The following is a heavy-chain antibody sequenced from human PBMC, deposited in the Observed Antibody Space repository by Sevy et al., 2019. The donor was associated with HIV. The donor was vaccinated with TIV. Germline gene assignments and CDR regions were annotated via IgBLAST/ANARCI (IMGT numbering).Heavy chain of an antibody. Sequence: SLRLSCAASGFTFSSYAMHWVRQAPGKGLEWMAVISYDGINKFSADSVKGRFTISRDNSKKTPYLQMNSLRPEDRAGFYCARGGLWDSSGYYFDDWGQGTLVTVSS. CDR1: GFTFSSYA. CDR2: ISYDGINK. V-gene: IGHV3-30*04. CDR3: ARGGLWDSSGYYFDD. D-gene: IGHD3-22*01. J-gene: IGHJ4*02.